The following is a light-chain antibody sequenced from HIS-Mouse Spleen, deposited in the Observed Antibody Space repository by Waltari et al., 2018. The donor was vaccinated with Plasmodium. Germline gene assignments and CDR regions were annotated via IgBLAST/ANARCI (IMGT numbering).Light chain of an antibody. J-gene: IGLJ3*02. CDR1: ALPKKY. Sequence: SYELTPPPSVSVSPGQTARITCPGVALPKKYAYLLQQNPGQAPVLVIYEDSKRPSGIPERFSGSSSGTMATLTISGAQVEDEADYYCYSTDSSGNHRVFGGGTKLTVL. CDR3: YSTDSSGNHRV. CDR2: EDS. V-gene: IGLV3-10*01.